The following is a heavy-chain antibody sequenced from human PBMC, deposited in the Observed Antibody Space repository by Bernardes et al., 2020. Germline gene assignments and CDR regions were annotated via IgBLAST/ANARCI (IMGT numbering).Heavy chain of an antibody. CDR3: AREGTNESGGWERSWYFQH. V-gene: IGHV3-33*01. J-gene: IGHJ1*01. Sequence: GGSLRLSCAASGFTFSSYGMHWVRQAPGEGLEWVAVIWSDGGNKYYADAVKGRFTISRDNSKNTLYLQMNSLRAEDTAVYYCAREGTNESGGWERSWYFQHWGQGTLVTVSS. CDR2: IWSDGGNK. D-gene: IGHD2-15*01. CDR1: GFTFSSYG.